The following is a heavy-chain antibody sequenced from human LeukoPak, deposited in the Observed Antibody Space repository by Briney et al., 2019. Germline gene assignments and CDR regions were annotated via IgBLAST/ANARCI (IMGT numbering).Heavy chain of an antibody. CDR3: ARDREYTWRYSYGVIDY. CDR2: ISYDGSNK. CDR1: GFTFSSYA. J-gene: IGHJ4*02. V-gene: IGHV3-30-3*01. Sequence: GGSLRLSCAASGFTFSSYAMHWVRQAPGKGLEWVAVISYDGSNKYYADSVKGRFTISRDNSKNTLYLQMNSLRAEDTAVYYCARDREYTWRYSYGVIDYWGQGTLVTVSS. D-gene: IGHD5-18*01.